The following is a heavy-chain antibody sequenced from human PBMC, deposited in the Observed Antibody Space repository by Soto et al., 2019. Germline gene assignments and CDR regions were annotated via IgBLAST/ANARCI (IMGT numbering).Heavy chain of an antibody. CDR3: ARGSLYYYDSSGWPYAFDI. D-gene: IGHD3-22*01. J-gene: IGHJ3*02. CDR2: INPSGGST. CDR1: GYTFTSYY. V-gene: IGHV1-46*01. Sequence: ASVKVSCKASGYTFTSYYMHWVRQAPGQGLEWKGIINPSGGSTSYAQKFKGKVNMTKDTSTSTIYKEMNSLKSEDTAVFYCARGSLYYYDSSGWPYAFDIWGQGTMVTVSS.